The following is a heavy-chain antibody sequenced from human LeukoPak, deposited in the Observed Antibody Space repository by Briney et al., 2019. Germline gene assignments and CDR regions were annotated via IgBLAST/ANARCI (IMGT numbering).Heavy chain of an antibody. CDR2: IYYSGST. V-gene: IGHV4-59*01. D-gene: IGHD6-13*01. Sequence: SETLSLTCTVSGGSISSYYWSWIRQPPGKGLEWIGYIYYSGSTNYNPSLKSRVTISVDTSKNQFSLKLSSVIAADTAVYYCARGIAAAGTGDYWGQGTLVTVSS. CDR3: ARGIAAAGTGDY. CDR1: GGSISSYY. J-gene: IGHJ4*02.